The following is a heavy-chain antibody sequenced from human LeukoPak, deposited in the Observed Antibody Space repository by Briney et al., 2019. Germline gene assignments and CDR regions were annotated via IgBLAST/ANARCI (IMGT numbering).Heavy chain of an antibody. CDR2: INPNSGGT. D-gene: IGHD6-13*01. CDR1: GYTFTGYY. V-gene: IGHV1-2*06. Sequence: GASVKVSCKASGYTFTGYYMHWVRQAPGQRLEWMGRINPNSGGTNYAQKFQGRVTMTRDTSISTAYMELSRLRSDDTAVYYCARGDIAAAGTSPYWGQGTLVTVSS. CDR3: ARGDIAAAGTSPY. J-gene: IGHJ4*02.